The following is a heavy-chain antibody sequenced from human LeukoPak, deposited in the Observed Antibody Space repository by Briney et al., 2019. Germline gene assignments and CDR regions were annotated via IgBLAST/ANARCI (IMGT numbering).Heavy chain of an antibody. CDR1: GYSFTNYW. V-gene: IGHV5-51*01. J-gene: IGHJ4*02. CDR2: IYPGDSDT. D-gene: IGHD5-12*01. Sequence: GESLKISCKGSGYSFTNYWIGWVRQMPGKGLEWMGIIYPGDSDTRYSPSFQGQVTISADRSTGTAYLRWSSLKASDTAIYYCARLRGGYDFVATFDSWGQGTQVTVSS. CDR3: ARLRGGYDFVATFDS.